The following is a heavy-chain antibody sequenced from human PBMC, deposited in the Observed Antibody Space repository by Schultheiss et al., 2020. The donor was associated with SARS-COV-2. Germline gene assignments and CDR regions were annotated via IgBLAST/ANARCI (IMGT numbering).Heavy chain of an antibody. CDR1: GGSISSYY. CDR3: ARTRGYSYGYFDY. Sequence: SQTLSLTCTVSGGSISSYYWSWIRQPPGKGLEWIGSIYYSGSTYYNPSLKSRVTISVDTSKNQFSLKLSSVTAADTAVYYCARTRGYSYGYFDYWGQGTLVTVSS. V-gene: IGHV4-59*12. D-gene: IGHD5-18*01. CDR2: IYYSGST. J-gene: IGHJ4*02.